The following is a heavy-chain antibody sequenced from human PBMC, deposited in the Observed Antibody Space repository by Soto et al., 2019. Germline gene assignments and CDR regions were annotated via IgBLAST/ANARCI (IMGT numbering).Heavy chain of an antibody. Sequence: ASVKVSCKASGYTFTSYAMHWVRQAPGQRLEWMGWINAGNGNTKYSQKFQGRVTITRDTSASTAYMELSSLRSEDTAVYYCARGYCSGGSCYWNYYYYMDVWGKGTTVTVSS. J-gene: IGHJ6*03. D-gene: IGHD2-15*01. CDR3: ARGYCSGGSCYWNYYYYMDV. CDR2: INAGNGNT. V-gene: IGHV1-3*01. CDR1: GYTFTSYA.